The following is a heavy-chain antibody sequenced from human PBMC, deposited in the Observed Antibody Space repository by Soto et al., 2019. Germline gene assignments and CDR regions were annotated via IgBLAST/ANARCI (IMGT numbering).Heavy chain of an antibody. Sequence: ASVKVSCKASGYIFTSYYIHWVRQAPGQGLEWVGWINPFDGSRMFAQSFQGRVTMTRDTSTSTVYMEVSSLRSEGTAVYYCSRVDPGETSPFDHWGQGTLVTVSS. CDR3: SRVDPGETSPFDH. D-gene: IGHD3-10*01. V-gene: IGHV1-46*03. CDR2: INPFDGSR. CDR1: GYIFTSYY. J-gene: IGHJ4*02.